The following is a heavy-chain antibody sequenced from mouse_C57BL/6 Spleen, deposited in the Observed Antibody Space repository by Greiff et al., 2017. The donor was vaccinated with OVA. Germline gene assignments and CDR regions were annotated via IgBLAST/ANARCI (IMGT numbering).Heavy chain of an antibody. J-gene: IGHJ2*01. CDR2: INPGSGGT. CDR1: GYAFTNSL. D-gene: IGHD2-1*01. CDR3: ARRGNYDY. Sequence: QVQLQQSGAELVRPGTSVKVSCKASGYAFTNSLIEWVKQRPGQGLEWIGVINPGSGGTNSNEKFKGKATLTADKSSSTAYMQLSSLTSEDSAVYFCARRGNYDYWGQGTTLTVSS. V-gene: IGHV1-54*01.